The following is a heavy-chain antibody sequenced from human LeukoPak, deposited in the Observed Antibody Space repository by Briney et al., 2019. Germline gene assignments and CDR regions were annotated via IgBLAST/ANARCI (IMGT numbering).Heavy chain of an antibody. D-gene: IGHD3-22*01. V-gene: IGHV4-38-2*01. CDR3: ARAPRDSSSSNYMRRFDY. Sequence: PSETLSPTCAVSCSFISSANYWVWMRQPPGQGLEWTGVFYDSGNTYYNPSLKSRVTMSVDTSKIQFSLKLSSVTAADTAVYYCARAPRDSSSSNYMRRFDYWGQGTLVTVSS. CDR2: FYDSGNT. CDR1: CSFISSANY. J-gene: IGHJ4*02.